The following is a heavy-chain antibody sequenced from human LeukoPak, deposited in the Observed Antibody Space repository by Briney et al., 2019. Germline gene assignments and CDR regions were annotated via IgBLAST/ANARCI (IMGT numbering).Heavy chain of an antibody. CDR3: ARGSRFDGYCAAGTCYSAYYDY. D-gene: IGHD2-15*01. CDR1: GESFNDYF. Sequence: PSETLSLTCAVYGESFNDYFWNWLRQPSGKGLEWIGEVNYKGSTYYNSSLKTRVSMSVDTSKKQIFLKLRSVTATDTALYFCARGSRFDGYCAAGTCYSAYYDYWGQGTPVTVSS. V-gene: IGHV4-34*01. J-gene: IGHJ4*02. CDR2: VNYKGST.